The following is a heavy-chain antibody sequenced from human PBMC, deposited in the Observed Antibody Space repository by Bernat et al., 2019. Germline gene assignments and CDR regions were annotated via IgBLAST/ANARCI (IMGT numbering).Heavy chain of an antibody. J-gene: IGHJ4*02. D-gene: IGHD2-15*01. V-gene: IGHV3-23*01. CDR3: AKALESGPKGYYFDY. CDR2: ISGSGGST. CDR1: GFTFSSYA. Sequence: EVQLLESGGGLVQPGGSLRLSCAASGFTFSSYAMSWVRQAPGKGLEWVSGISGSGGSTYYADSVKGRFTISRDNSKNTLYLQMNSLRAEDTAVYYCAKALESGPKGYYFDYWGQGTLVTVSS.